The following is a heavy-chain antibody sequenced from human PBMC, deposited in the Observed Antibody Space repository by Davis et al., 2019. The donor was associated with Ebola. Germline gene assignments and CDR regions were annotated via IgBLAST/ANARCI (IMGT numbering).Heavy chain of an antibody. D-gene: IGHD3-9*01. Sequence: GESLKISCAASGFTFSSYAMSWVRQAPGKGLEWVSAISGSGGSTYYADSVKGRFTISRDNSKNTLYLQMNSLRAEDTAVYYCARVGLRYFDWLPEVIDPWGQGTLVTVSS. J-gene: IGHJ5*02. CDR1: GFTFSSYA. CDR3: ARVGLRYFDWLPEVIDP. CDR2: ISGSGGST. V-gene: IGHV3-23*01.